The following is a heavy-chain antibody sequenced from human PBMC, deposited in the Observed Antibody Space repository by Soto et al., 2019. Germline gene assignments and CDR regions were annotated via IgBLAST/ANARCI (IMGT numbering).Heavy chain of an antibody. D-gene: IGHD3-22*01. CDR2: IYYSGST. CDR3: ATKDSSGYYYAH. J-gene: IGHJ4*02. CDR1: GGSSSSYY. V-gene: IGHV4-59*12. Sequence: LETLSLTCTVSGGSSSSYYWSLIRQPPGKGLEWIGYIYYSGSTNYNPSLKSRVTVSVDTSKNQFSLKLSSVTAADTAVYYCATKDSSGYYYAHWGQGTLVTVSS.